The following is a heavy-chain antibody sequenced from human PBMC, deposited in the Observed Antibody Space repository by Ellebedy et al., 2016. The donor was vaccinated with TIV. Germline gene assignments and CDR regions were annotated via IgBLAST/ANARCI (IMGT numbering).Heavy chain of an antibody. V-gene: IGHV4-31*03. Sequence: SETLSLTXTVSGGFISGGNYYWTWFCQHPGKGLEWIGYSYFRGHTFYNPSFKSRTTISVDPSKSQFFLRLTSVSAADTAIYYCAKADTSSSGWGYWGQGTVVTVSS. CDR1: GGFISGGNYY. D-gene: IGHD6-6*01. CDR3: AKADTSSSGWGY. CDR2: SYFRGHT. J-gene: IGHJ4*02.